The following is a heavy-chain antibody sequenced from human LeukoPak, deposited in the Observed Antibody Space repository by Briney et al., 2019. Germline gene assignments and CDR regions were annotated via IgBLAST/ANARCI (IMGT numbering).Heavy chain of an antibody. CDR1: GFTLRHFA. CDR3: ANEAHRHLDLHN. J-gene: IGHJ4*02. V-gene: IGHV3-23*01. Sequence: GGSLRLSCAASGFTLRHFAMNWVRQAPGKGLEWVSSIASDGDTFYADAVKGRFTISRDISENTLHLQMNSLRADGTVLYFCANEAHRHLDLHNWGQGTLVTVSA. D-gene: IGHD5-24*01. CDR2: SIASDGDT.